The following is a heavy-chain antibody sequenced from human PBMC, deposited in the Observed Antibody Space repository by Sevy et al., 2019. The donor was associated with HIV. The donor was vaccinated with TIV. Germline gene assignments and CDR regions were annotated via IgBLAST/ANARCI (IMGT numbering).Heavy chain of an antibody. CDR2: IYYSGST. CDR3: ARNSGYDYFGSGRERTYYFDY. Sequence: SETLSLTCTVSGGSISSYYWSWIRQPPGKGLEWIGYIYYSGSTNYNPSLMSRVTISVDTSENQFSLKLSSVTAADTAVYCCARNSGYDYFGSGRERTYYFDYWGQGTLVTVSS. J-gene: IGHJ4*02. V-gene: IGHV4-59*01. D-gene: IGHD5-12*01. CDR1: GGSISSYY.